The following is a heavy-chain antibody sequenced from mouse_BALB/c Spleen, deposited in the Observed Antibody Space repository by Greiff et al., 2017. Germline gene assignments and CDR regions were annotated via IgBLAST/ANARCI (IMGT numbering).Heavy chain of an antibody. J-gene: IGHJ3*01. V-gene: IGHV1-54*01. Sequence: QVQLQQSGAELVRPGTSVKVSCKASGYAFTNYLIEWVKQRPGQGLEWIGVINPGSGGTNYNEKFKGKATLTVDESSSTAYMQLSSLTSEDSAVYYCASSTAWLADWGQGTLVTVSA. CDR1: GYAFTNYL. CDR3: ASSTAWLAD. CDR2: INPGSGGT.